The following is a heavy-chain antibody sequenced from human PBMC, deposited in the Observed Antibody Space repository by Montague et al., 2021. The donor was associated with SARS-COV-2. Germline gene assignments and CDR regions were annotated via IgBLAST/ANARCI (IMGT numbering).Heavy chain of an antibody. CDR1: GFSLSTSGMC. J-gene: IGHJ3*02. V-gene: IGHV2-70*01. CDR2: IDWDDDT. Sequence: PPPPLTLTCTFSGFSLSTSGMCVSWIRQPPGKALEWLALIDWDDDTYYSTSLKTRLTISKDTSKNQVVLTMTNMDPVDTATYYCARIWGATRGDAFDIWGQGTMVTVSS. D-gene: IGHD1-26*01. CDR3: ARIWGATRGDAFDI.